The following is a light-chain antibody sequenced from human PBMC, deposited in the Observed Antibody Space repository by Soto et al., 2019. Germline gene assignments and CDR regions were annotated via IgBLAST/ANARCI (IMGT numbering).Light chain of an antibody. CDR3: QQYNNWPPYT. Sequence: EIVMTQSPATLSVSPGEGASLSCRASQSISSDLAWYQLKPGQAPRLLIYDASTRATGVPARFSGSGSGTDFTLTIVNLQSEDFAVYYCQQYNNWPPYTFGQGTKLEIK. CDR2: DAS. CDR1: QSISSD. J-gene: IGKJ2*01. V-gene: IGKV3-15*01.